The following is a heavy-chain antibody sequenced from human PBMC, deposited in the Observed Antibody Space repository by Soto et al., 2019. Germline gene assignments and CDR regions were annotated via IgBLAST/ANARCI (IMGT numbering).Heavy chain of an antibody. Sequence: GGSLRLSCAASGITFSSDWMSWVRQAPGKGLEWVANIKEDGSEKHYVDSVKGRFTISRDNAKNSLYLQMNNLRAEDTAVYYCARVWSCIIRTIPREYYYGMDVWGQGTTVTV. CDR3: ARVWSCIIRTIPREYYYGMDV. CDR2: IKEDGSEK. V-gene: IGHV3-7*01. CDR1: GITFSSDW. J-gene: IGHJ6*02. D-gene: IGHD1-20*01.